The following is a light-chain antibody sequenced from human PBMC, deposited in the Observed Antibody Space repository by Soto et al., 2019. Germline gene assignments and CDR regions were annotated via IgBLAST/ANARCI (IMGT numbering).Light chain of an antibody. CDR3: GTWDSSLSAGV. Sequence: QSVLTQPPSVSAAPGQKVTISCSGSSSNIGNNYVSWYQQLPGTAPKLLIYDNNKRPSGIPDRFSGSKSGTSATLGITGLQTGDEADYYCGTWDSSLSAGVFGGGIKLTVI. J-gene: IGLJ2*01. CDR1: SSNIGNNY. V-gene: IGLV1-51*01. CDR2: DNN.